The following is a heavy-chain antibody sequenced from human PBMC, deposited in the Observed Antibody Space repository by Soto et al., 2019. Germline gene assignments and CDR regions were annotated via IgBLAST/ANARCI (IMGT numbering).Heavy chain of an antibody. V-gene: IGHV3-23*01. CDR2: SSATGAGT. J-gene: IGHJ4*02. CDR1: GFTFSSYG. CDR3: AKDRRAGGNYGFYSDL. Sequence: EVQLLESGGGLVQPGGSLRLSCAASGFTFSSYGMTWVRQAPGKGLEWVSFSSATGAGTYYADSVKGRFTISRDNSKNTLYLQMTSLRADDTAVYHCAKDRRAGGNYGFYSDLWGQGALVIVSS. D-gene: IGHD1-7*01.